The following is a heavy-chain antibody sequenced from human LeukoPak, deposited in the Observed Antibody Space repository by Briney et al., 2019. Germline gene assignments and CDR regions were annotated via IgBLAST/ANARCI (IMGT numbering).Heavy chain of an antibody. D-gene: IGHD3-22*01. CDR3: ANGGYYDSHDAFDI. Sequence: QPGGSLRLSCAASGFTFGSYGMHWVRQAPGKGLEWVAVIWYDGSNKYYADSVKGRFTISRDNSKNTLYLQMNSLRAEDTAVYYCANGGYYDSHDAFDIWGQGTMVTVSS. V-gene: IGHV3-33*06. J-gene: IGHJ3*02. CDR1: GFTFGSYG. CDR2: IWYDGSNK.